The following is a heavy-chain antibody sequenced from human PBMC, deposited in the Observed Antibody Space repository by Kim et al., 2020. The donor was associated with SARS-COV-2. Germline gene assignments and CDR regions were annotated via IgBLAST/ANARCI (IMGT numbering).Heavy chain of an antibody. CDR2: LYTGGGT. CDR3: ARGGANFDF. J-gene: IGHJ4*02. V-gene: IGHV3-53*01. Sequence: GGSLRLSCAASGFIVNSNYMRWVRQAPGKGLEWVSVLYTGGGTFYAASAKGGFTISSDNSTNTLYLQMNSLRAADTAVYYCARGGANFDFWAQGTLVSV. D-gene: IGHD1-26*01. CDR1: GFIVNSNY.